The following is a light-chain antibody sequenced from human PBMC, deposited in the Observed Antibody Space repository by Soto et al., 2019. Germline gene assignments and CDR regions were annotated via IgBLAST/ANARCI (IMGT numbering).Light chain of an antibody. V-gene: IGLV2-14*03. Sequence: QSVLTQPASVSGSPGQSITISCTGTRSDIGAYNFVSWYQQHPGEVTKLILYDVNVRPSGVSNRFSGSKSGNTASLTISGLQAEDEADYYCTSWTTSTTMIFGGGTKVTVL. CDR1: RSDIGAYNF. CDR2: DVN. J-gene: IGLJ2*01. CDR3: TSWTTSTTMI.